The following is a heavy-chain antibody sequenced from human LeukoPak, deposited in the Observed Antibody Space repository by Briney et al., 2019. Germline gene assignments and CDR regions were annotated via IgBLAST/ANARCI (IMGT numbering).Heavy chain of an antibody. Sequence: PGGSLRPSCAASGFTFSSYSMNWVRQAPGKGLEWVSYISSSSSTIYYADSVKGRFTISRDNAKNSLYLQMNSLRAEDTAVYYCARVSALYQLLPDFDYWGQGTLVTVSS. CDR1: GFTFSSYS. CDR2: ISSSSSTI. V-gene: IGHV3-48*01. D-gene: IGHD2-2*01. CDR3: ARVSALYQLLPDFDY. J-gene: IGHJ4*02.